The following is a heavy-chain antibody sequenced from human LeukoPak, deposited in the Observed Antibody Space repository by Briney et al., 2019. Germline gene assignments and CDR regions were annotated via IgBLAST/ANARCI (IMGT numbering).Heavy chain of an antibody. D-gene: IGHD2-2*01. V-gene: IGHV4-34*01. CDR2: INHSGST. CDR3: ARDIVVVPAAIRGRWFDP. Sequence: SETLSLTCAVYGGSFSSYYWSWIRQPPGKGLEWIGKINHSGSTNYNPSLKSRVTISVDTSKNQFSLKLSSVTATDTAVYYCARDIVVVPAAIRGRWFDPWGQGTLVTVSS. CDR1: GGSFSSYY. J-gene: IGHJ5*02.